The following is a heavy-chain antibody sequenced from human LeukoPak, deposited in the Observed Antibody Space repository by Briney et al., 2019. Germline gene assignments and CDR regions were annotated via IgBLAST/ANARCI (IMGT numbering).Heavy chain of an antibody. D-gene: IGHD3-3*02. CDR1: GYNFISYG. Sequence: ASVKVSCKASGYNFISYGISWVRLVPGQGLEWMGWISAYSGDTNYAQRFQGRVTMSTDTSTDTAYMELRSLKSEDTAVYCCARNAFKTSSENYFDFWGRGTLVTVSS. CDR2: ISAYSGDT. J-gene: IGHJ4*02. CDR3: ARNAFKTSSENYFDF. V-gene: IGHV1-18*01.